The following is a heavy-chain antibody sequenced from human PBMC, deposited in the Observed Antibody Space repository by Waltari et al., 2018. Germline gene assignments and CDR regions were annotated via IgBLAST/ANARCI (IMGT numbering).Heavy chain of an antibody. D-gene: IGHD6-13*01. J-gene: IGHJ6*02. CDR3: ARDLRPGIAAAGRSYYYYGMDV. Sequence: EVQLVESGGGLIQPGGSLRLSCAASGFTVSSNYMSWVRHAPGKGLEWVSVIYSGGSTYYADSVKGRFTISRDNSKNTLYLQMNSLRAEDTAVYYCARDLRPGIAAAGRSYYYYGMDVWGQGTTVTVSS. V-gene: IGHV3-53*01. CDR1: GFTVSSNY. CDR2: IYSGGST.